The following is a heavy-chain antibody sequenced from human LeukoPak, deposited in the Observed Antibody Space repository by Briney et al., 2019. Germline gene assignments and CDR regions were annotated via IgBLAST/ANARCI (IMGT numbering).Heavy chain of an antibody. CDR2: ISYDGSNK. J-gene: IGHJ5*02. CDR1: GFTFSSYG. CDR3: AKDSSDYYDRNNPPS. V-gene: IGHV3-30*18. D-gene: IGHD3-22*01. Sequence: GGSLRLSCAASGFTFSSYGMHWVRQAPGKGLEWVAVISYDGSNKYYADSVKGRFTISRDNSKNTLYLQMNSLRAEDTAVYYCAKDSSDYYDRNNPPSWGQGTLVTVSS.